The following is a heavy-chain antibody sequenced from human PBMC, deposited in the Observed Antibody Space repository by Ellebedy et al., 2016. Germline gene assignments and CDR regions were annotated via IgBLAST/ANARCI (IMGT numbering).Heavy chain of an antibody. CDR3: TRDLTGYAMDS. CDR2: INHASRAI. D-gene: IGHD3-9*01. CDR1: GFTFSDHA. J-gene: IGHJ4*02. Sequence: GGSLRLXCAGYGFTFSDHAMDWVRQVPGKGLEWVSYINHASRAIYYADSVKGRFTISRDNAKNSLYLQMNRLTAEDTGVYYCTRDLTGYAMDSWGQGTLVTVSS. V-gene: IGHV3-48*04.